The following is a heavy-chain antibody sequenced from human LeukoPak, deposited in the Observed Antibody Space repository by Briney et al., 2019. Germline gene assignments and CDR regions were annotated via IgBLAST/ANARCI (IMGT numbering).Heavy chain of an antibody. CDR3: ARGDDNSGWYFDY. D-gene: IGHD6-19*01. CDR2: IYRGGNT. Sequence: GGSLRLSCAASGFTVSGNYMSWVRQAPGKGLEWVSVIYRGGNTHYADSVKGRFTVSRDNSKNTLYLEMNSLRAEDTAVYHCARGDDNSGWYFDYWGQGALVTVSS. CDR1: GFTVSGNY. J-gene: IGHJ4*02. V-gene: IGHV3-66*01.